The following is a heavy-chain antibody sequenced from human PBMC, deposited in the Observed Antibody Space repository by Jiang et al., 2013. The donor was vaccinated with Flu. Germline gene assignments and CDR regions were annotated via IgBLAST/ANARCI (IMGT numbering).Heavy chain of an antibody. CDR3: ARGYYGSGSYYKNFDY. V-gene: IGHV5-51*03. CDR2: IYPGDSDT. D-gene: IGHD3-10*01. Sequence: GAEVKKPGESLKISCKGSGYSFTSYWIGWVRQMPGKGLEWMGIIYPGDSDTRYSPSFQGQVTISADKSINTAYLQWSSLKASDTAMYYCARGYYGSGSYYKNFDYWGQGTLVTVSS. CDR1: GYSFTSYW. J-gene: IGHJ4*02.